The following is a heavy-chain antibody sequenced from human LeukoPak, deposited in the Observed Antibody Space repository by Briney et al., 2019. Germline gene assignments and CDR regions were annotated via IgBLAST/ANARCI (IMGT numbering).Heavy chain of an antibody. V-gene: IGHV3-64*01. CDR2: ISSNGGST. J-gene: IGHJ5*02. CDR1: GFTFRSYA. D-gene: IGHD4-17*01. CDR3: ARDGDYGDYMNWFDP. Sequence: GGSLRLSCAASGFTFRSYAMHWVRQAPGKGLEYVSAISSNGGSTYYANSVKGRFTISRDNSKNTLCLQMGSLRAEDMAVYYCARDGDYGDYMNWFDPWGQGTLVTVSS.